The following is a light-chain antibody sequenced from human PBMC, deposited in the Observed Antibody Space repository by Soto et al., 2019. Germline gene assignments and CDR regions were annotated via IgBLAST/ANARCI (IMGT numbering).Light chain of an antibody. CDR3: QQSYNSPPIT. V-gene: IGKV1-39*01. J-gene: IGKJ5*01. Sequence: IQMTQSPSSLSASVGDRVTITCRAGQSIFSSLNWYQQRPGKAPTLLIYAASSLQSGVPSRFRGSGYGTDFALTITSLQPEDFATYYGQQSYNSPPITFGQGTRLEIK. CDR2: AAS. CDR1: QSIFSS.